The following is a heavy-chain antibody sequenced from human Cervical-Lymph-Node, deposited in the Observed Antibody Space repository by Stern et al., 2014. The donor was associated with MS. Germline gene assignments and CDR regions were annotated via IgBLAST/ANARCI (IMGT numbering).Heavy chain of an antibody. J-gene: IGHJ4*02. CDR2: SGSDGGT. D-gene: IGHD2-8*02. CDR3: GKDLHWWSADS. Sequence: EVQLVESGGGLVQPGGSVRLSCAASGFPFSSYAMLWIRQAPGQGLEWVSGSGSDGGTHYADSVRGGLIASSGNHQHMADLQTDSRRAEDTAVYYGGKDLHWWSADSWGQGTLVTVSS. V-gene: IGHV3-23*04. CDR1: GFPFSSYA.